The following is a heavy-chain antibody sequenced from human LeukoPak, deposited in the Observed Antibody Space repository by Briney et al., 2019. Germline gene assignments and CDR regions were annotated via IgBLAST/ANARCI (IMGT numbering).Heavy chain of an antibody. J-gene: IGHJ4*02. CDR3: ARKKQGGYFDY. Sequence: PSETLSLTCTVSGGSISNYYWSWIRQPAGKGLEWIGRTYTSGNTKYNPSLNSRVTMSLDTSKNEFSLKLSSVTAADTAMYYCARKKQGGYFDYWGQGILVTVSS. CDR1: GGSISNYY. V-gene: IGHV4-4*07. CDR2: TYTSGNT. D-gene: IGHD1/OR15-1a*01.